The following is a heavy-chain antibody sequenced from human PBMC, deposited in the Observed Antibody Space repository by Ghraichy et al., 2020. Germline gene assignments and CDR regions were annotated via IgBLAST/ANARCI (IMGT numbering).Heavy chain of an antibody. D-gene: IGHD2-21*02. CDR2: ISSSRTI. Sequence: GGSLRLSCGASGFSFSRSTINWVRQAPGKGLEWVSYISSSRTIYYADSVKGRFSISRDNAKNSLFLQMNSLRDEDTAVYYCARDKFGDSVVWPFDYWGQGTLVTVSS. CDR1: GFSFSRST. J-gene: IGHJ4*02. V-gene: IGHV3-48*02. CDR3: ARDKFGDSVVWPFDY.